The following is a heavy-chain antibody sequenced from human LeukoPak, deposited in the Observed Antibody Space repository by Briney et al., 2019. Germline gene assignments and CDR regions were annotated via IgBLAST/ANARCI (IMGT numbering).Heavy chain of an antibody. CDR3: ARLGPPYYDYVWGSYRYSPYYYYYMDV. CDR2: IYYSGST. Sequence: SETLSLTCTVSGGSISSSSYYWGWSRQPPGKGLEWIGSIYYSGSTYYNPSLKSRVTISVDTSKNQFSLKLSSVTAADTAVYYCARLGPPYYDYVWGSYRYSPYYYYYMDVWGKGTTVTVSS. CDR1: GGSISSSSYY. V-gene: IGHV4-39*01. J-gene: IGHJ6*03. D-gene: IGHD3-16*02.